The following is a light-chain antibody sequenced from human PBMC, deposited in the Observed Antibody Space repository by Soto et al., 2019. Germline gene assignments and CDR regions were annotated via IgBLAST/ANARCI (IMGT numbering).Light chain of an antibody. CDR1: QTISTY. CDR3: QQSYSIPLT. CDR2: AAS. Sequence: DLQMTQSPSSLSASVGDRVTITCRASQTISTYLNWHQQKPGKAPKVLIYAASSLQSGVPSRFSGSGSGTDFTLSITNLQPEDFATYYCQQSYSIPLTFGGGTKVEIK. V-gene: IGKV1-39*01. J-gene: IGKJ4*01.